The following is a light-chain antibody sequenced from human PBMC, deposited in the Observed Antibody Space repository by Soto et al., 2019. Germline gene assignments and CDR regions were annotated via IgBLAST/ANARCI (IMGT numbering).Light chain of an antibody. CDR2: GAS. V-gene: IGKV3-15*01. Sequence: ETVLTQSPATLSVSPGERATLSCRASQSVSSNLAWYQQKPGQAPRILIYGASTRATGIPDRFTDSDSGTEFILTISSLQSEDFAVYYCQQYHYWWTFGQGTKVEIK. CDR3: QQYHYWWT. J-gene: IGKJ1*01. CDR1: QSVSSN.